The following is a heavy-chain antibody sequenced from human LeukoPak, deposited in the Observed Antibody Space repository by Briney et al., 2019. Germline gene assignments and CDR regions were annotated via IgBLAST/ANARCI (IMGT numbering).Heavy chain of an antibody. CDR1: GGSIYTGDYY. CDR3: ARYLYDSSGYYYVGNAFDI. D-gene: IGHD3-22*01. CDR2: LFYSGNM. J-gene: IGHJ3*02. V-gene: IGHV4-39*07. Sequence: SETLSLTCTVSGGSIYTGDYYWAWIRQPPGKGLEWIGSLFYSGNMYYSPSLKSRVTISVDTSKNQFSLKLSSVTAADTAVYYCARYLYDSSGYYYVGNAFDIWGQGTMVTVSS.